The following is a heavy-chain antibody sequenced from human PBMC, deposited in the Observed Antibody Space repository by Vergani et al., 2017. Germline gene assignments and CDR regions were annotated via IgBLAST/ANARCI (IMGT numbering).Heavy chain of an antibody. V-gene: IGHV3-21*01. CDR2: ISSSSSYI. J-gene: IGHJ6*02. Sequence: EVQLVESGGGLVKRGGSLRLSCAASGFTFSSYSMNWVRQAPGKGLEWVSSISSSSSYIHYSDSLKGRFTISRDNAKSSLYLQMNSLRAEDTGVYYCARERYYLGSWSGPYCYNYGVDVLGQGTAVNGSS. CDR1: GFTFSSYS. D-gene: IGHD3-10*01. CDR3: ARERYYLGSWSGPYCYNYGVDV.